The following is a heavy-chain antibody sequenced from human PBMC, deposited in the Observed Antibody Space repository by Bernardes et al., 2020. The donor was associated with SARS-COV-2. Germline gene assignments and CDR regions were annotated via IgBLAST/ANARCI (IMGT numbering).Heavy chain of an antibody. J-gene: IGHJ6*02. D-gene: IGHD2-2*01. V-gene: IGHV3-74*01. Sequence: GGSLRLSCAASGFTFNTYYMHWVRQAPGKGLVWVSRINGDERISDYADSVKGRFTIARDNAKNTLYLLMNSLRAEDTAVYYCARARDPAVDYGMDVWGQGTTVTVSS. CDR1: GFTFNTYY. CDR3: ARARDPAVDYGMDV. CDR2: INGDERIS.